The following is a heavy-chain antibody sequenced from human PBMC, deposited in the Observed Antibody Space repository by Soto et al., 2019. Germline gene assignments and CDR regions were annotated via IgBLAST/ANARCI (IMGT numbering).Heavy chain of an antibody. CDR2: ISYDGSNK. V-gene: IGHV3-30*18. CDR1: GFTFSSYG. CDR3: AKDRRAYYDFWSGYSDYYYGMDV. D-gene: IGHD3-3*01. Sequence: QVQLVESGGGVVQPGRSLRLSCAASGFTFSSYGMHWVRQAPGKGLEWVAVISYDGSNKYYADSVKGRFTISRDNSKNTLYLHMNSLRAEDTAVYYCAKDRRAYYDFWSGYSDYYYGMDVWGQGTTVTVSS. J-gene: IGHJ6*02.